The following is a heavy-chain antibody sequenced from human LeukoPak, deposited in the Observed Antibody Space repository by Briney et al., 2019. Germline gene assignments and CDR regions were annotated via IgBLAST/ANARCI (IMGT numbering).Heavy chain of an antibody. J-gene: IGHJ4*02. Sequence: GGSLRLSCAASGFTFSSYAMSWVRQAPGKGLEWVSAISGSGGSTYYADSVKGRFTISRDNSENTLYLQMNSLRAEDTAVYYCATAPPSPGYYESSGYYYGLNYWGQGTLVTVSS. CDR1: GFTFSSYA. V-gene: IGHV3-23*01. D-gene: IGHD3-22*01. CDR3: ATAPPSPGYYESSGYYYGLNY. CDR2: ISGSGGST.